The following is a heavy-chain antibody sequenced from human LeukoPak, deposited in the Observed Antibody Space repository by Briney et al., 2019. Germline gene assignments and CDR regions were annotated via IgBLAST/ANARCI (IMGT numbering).Heavy chain of an antibody. V-gene: IGHV3-7*03. Sequence: GGSLRLSCAASGFTFGGYWMSWVRQAPGKGLEWVANIKQDGSEKYYVDSVKGRFTISRDNAKNSLYLQMNSLRAEDTAVYYCARLRYCSSTSCCSPGAGMDVWGQGTTVTVSS. CDR1: GFTFGGYW. J-gene: IGHJ6*02. D-gene: IGHD2-2*01. CDR3: ARLRYCSSTSCCSPGAGMDV. CDR2: IKQDGSEK.